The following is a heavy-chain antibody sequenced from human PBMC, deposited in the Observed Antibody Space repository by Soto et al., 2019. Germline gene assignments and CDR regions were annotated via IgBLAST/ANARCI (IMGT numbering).Heavy chain of an antibody. Sequence: SETLSLTCTVSCGSISSYYWSWIRQPPGKGLEWIGYIYYSGSTNYNPSLKSRVTISVDTSKNQFSLKLSSVTAADTAVYYCARDSWRNCSSTSCYKVVGKRANYYGMDVWGQGTTVTVSS. V-gene: IGHV4-59*01. CDR2: IYYSGST. J-gene: IGHJ6*02. CDR3: ARDSWRNCSSTSCYKVVGKRANYYGMDV. CDR1: CGSISSYY. D-gene: IGHD2-2*02.